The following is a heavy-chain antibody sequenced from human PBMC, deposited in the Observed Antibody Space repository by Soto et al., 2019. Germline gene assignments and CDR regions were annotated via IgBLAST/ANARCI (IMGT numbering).Heavy chain of an antibody. D-gene: IGHD1-7*01. CDR2: ISSTTNYI. CDR3: AKDRNYPRDQFHY. Sequence: GGSLRLSCAASGFTFTRYSMNWVRQAPGKGLEWVSSISSTTNYIYYGDSMKGRFTISRDNAKNTIFLHMDSLRAEDTAVYYCAKDRNYPRDQFHYWGQGTLVTVSS. V-gene: IGHV3-21*04. CDR1: GFTFTRYS. J-gene: IGHJ4*02.